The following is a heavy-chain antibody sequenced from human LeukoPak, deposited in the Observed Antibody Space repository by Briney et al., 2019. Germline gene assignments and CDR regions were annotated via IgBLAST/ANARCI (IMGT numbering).Heavy chain of an antibody. CDR1: GYTFTGYY. Sequence: ASVKASCKASGYTFTGYYMHWVRQAPGQGLEWMGWINPNSGGTNYAQKFQGRVTMTRDTSISTAYMELSRLRSDDTAVYYCARVTRIAAAGRPVRHYGMDVWGQGTTVTVSS. D-gene: IGHD6-13*01. J-gene: IGHJ6*02. CDR3: ARVTRIAAAGRPVRHYGMDV. V-gene: IGHV1-2*02. CDR2: INPNSGGT.